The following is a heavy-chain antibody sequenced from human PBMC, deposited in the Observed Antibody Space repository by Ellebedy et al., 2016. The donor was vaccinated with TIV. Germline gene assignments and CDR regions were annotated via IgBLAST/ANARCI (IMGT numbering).Heavy chain of an antibody. D-gene: IGHD3-3*01. V-gene: IGHV1-69*06. CDR3: ARDEYYDFWSGYARSTTFYGMDV. J-gene: IGHJ6*02. Sequence: ASVKVSCXASGGTFSSYAISWVRQAPGQGLEWMGGIIPIFGTANYAQKFQGRVTITADKSTSTAYMELSSLRSEDTAVYYCARDEYYDFWSGYARSTTFYGMDVWGQGTTVTVSS. CDR2: IIPIFGTA. CDR1: GGTFSSYA.